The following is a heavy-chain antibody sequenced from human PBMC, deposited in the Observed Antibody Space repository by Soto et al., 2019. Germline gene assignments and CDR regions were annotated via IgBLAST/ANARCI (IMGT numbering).Heavy chain of an antibody. Sequence: EVQLVESGGGLVQPGGSLRLSCAASGFTFSSYWMHWVRQAPGKGLVWVSRDKSDGSSTSYADSVKGRFTISRDNAKNTLYLQMNSLRAEDTAVYYCARGAKGQWLVDYWGQGTLVTVSS. CDR1: GFTFSSYW. J-gene: IGHJ4*02. CDR2: DKSDGSST. V-gene: IGHV3-74*01. CDR3: ARGAKGQWLVDY. D-gene: IGHD6-19*01.